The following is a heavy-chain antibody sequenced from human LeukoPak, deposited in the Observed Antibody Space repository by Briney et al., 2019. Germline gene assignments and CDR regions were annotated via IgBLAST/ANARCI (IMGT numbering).Heavy chain of an antibody. D-gene: IGHD2-2*01. CDR3: ARGLGVVPAAMPYYYYGMDV. Sequence: SKTLSLTCAVYGGSFSGYYWSWIRQPPGKGLEWIGEINHSGSTNYNPSLKSRVTISVDTSKNQSSLKLSSVTAADTAVYYCARGLGVVPAAMPYYYYGMDVWGQGTTVTVSS. J-gene: IGHJ6*02. V-gene: IGHV4-34*01. CDR2: INHSGST. CDR1: GGSFSGYY.